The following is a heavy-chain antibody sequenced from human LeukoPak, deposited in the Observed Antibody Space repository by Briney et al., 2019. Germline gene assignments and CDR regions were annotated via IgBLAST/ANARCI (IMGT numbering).Heavy chain of an antibody. CDR3: ATLQWTVTTWY. D-gene: IGHD4-17*01. CDR1: GLTFSSYG. V-gene: IGHV3-30*02. Sequence: PGGSLRLSCAASGLTFSSYGMHWVRQAPGKGLEWVAFIRYDGSNKYYADSVKGRFTISRDNSKNTLYLQMNSLRAEDTAVYYCATLQWTVTTWYWGQGTLVTVSS. CDR2: IRYDGSNK. J-gene: IGHJ4*02.